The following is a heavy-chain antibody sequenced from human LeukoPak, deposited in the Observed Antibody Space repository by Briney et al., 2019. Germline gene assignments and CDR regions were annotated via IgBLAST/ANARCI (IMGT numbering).Heavy chain of an antibody. J-gene: IGHJ4*02. CDR3: AKDPRRNLRFLEWLLTYFDY. V-gene: IGHV3-23*01. CDR2: ISGSGGST. CDR1: GLTVSSNY. D-gene: IGHD3-3*01. Sequence: GGSLRLSCAASGLTVSSNYMSWVRQAPGKGLEWVSAISGSGGSTYYADSVKGRFTISRDNSKNTLYLQMNSLRAEDTAVYYCAKDPRRNLRFLEWLLTYFDYWGQGTLVTVSS.